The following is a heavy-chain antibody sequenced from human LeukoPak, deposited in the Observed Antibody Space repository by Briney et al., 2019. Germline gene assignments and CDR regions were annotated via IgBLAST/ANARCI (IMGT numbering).Heavy chain of an antibody. D-gene: IGHD5-24*01. Sequence: SQTLSLTCTVSGGSISSGGYYWSCIRQHPGKGLEWIGYIYYSGSTYYNPSLKSRVTISVDTTKNQFSLKLSSVTAADPAVYYCASSRDGYNEGAFDIWGQGTMVTVSS. J-gene: IGHJ3*02. CDR3: ASSRDGYNEGAFDI. CDR1: GGSISSGGYY. V-gene: IGHV4-31*03. CDR2: IYYSGST.